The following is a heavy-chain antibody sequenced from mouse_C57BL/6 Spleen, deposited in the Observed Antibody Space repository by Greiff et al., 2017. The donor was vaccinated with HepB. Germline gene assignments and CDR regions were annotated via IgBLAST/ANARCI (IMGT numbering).Heavy chain of an antibody. J-gene: IGHJ2*01. D-gene: IGHD4-1*01. V-gene: IGHV1-15*01. CDR2: IDPETGGT. CDR1: GYTFTDYE. Sequence: VQLQQSGAELVRPGASVTLSCKASGYTFTDYEMHWVKQTPVHGLEWIGAIDPETGGTAYNQKFKGKAILTADKSSSTAYMELRSLTSEDSAVYYCTSELTGPDYWGQGTTLTVSS. CDR3: TSELTGPDY.